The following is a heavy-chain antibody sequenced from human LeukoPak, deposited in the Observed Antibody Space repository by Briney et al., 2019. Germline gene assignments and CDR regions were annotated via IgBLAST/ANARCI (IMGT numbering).Heavy chain of an antibody. CDR3: AKGPTSDIVVVPAATPPDY. CDR2: IRYDGSNK. J-gene: IGHJ4*02. Sequence: GGSLRLSCAASGFTFSSYGIHWVRKAPGKGLEWVAFIRYDGSNKYYADSVKGRFTISRDNSKNKLYLQMNSLRAEDTAVYYCAKGPTSDIVVVPAATPPDYWGQGTLVTVSS. V-gene: IGHV3-30*02. D-gene: IGHD2-2*01. CDR1: GFTFSSYG.